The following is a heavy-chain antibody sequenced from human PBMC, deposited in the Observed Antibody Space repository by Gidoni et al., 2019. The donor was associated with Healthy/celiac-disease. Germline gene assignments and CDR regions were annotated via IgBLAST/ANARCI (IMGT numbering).Heavy chain of an antibody. CDR3: TTVKDIVVVVAAGYYYGMDV. V-gene: IGHV3-15*07. Sequence: EVQLVESGGGLVKPGGSLRLSCAASGFTFSNAWMYWVRQAPGKGLEWVGRIKSKTDGGTTDYAAPVKGRFTISRDDSKNTLYLQMNSLKTEDTAVYYCTTVKDIVVVVAAGYYYGMDVWGKGTTVTVSS. CDR2: IKSKTDGGTT. D-gene: IGHD2-15*01. CDR1: GFTFSNAW. J-gene: IGHJ6*04.